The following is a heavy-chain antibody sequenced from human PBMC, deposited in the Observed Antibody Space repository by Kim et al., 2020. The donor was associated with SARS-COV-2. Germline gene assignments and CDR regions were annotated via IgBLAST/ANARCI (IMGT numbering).Heavy chain of an antibody. CDR1: GFSFNNAW. CDR2: IKSKGDGGST. D-gene: IGHD2-21*01. J-gene: IGHJ4*02. V-gene: IGHV3-15*01. Sequence: GGSLRLSCAASGFSFNNAWMSWVRQAPGKGLEWVGRIKSKGDGGSTDYAAAVKGRFTMSRDDSKNTLYLQMNSLKIEDTAVYYCTPLRAVPIVGTTAKGSSYWGQGTLVTVSP. CDR3: TPLRAVPIVGTTAKGSSY.